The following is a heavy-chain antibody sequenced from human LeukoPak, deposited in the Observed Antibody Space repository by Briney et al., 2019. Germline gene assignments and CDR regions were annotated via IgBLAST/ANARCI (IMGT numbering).Heavy chain of an antibody. CDR1: GGSISSYY. Sequence: NPSETLSLTCTVHGGSISSYYWSWIRQPPGKGLEWIGYIYYSGSTNYNPSLKSRVTISVDTSKNQFSLKLSSVTAADTAVYYCARKRYSYAYYYMDVWGKGTTVTVSS. D-gene: IGHD5-18*01. J-gene: IGHJ6*03. CDR2: IYYSGST. V-gene: IGHV4-59*01. CDR3: ARKRYSYAYYYMDV.